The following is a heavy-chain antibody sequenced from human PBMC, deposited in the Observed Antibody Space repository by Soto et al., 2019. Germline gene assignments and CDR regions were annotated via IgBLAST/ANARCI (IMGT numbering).Heavy chain of an antibody. V-gene: IGHV3-30-3*01. CDR3: AREWERITMVRRVTAYYYGMDV. D-gene: IGHD3-10*01. CDR1: GFTFSSYA. CDR2: ISYDGSNK. J-gene: IGHJ6*02. Sequence: PGGSLRLSCAASGFTFSSYAMHWVRQAPGKGLEWVAVISYDGSNKYYADSVKGRFTISRDNSKNTLYLQMNSLRAEDTAVYYCAREWERITMVRRVTAYYYGMDVWGQGTTVTVSS.